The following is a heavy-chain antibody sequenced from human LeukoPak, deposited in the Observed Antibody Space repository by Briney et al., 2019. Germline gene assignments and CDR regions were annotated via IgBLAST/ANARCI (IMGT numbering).Heavy chain of an antibody. CDR3: ARGGLQSQRLDLLDS. D-gene: IGHD6-25*01. CDR1: GFTFTSYN. J-gene: IGHJ4*02. CDR2: ISSISNYI. V-gene: IGHV3-21*01. Sequence: GGSLRLSCAASGFTFTSYNMDWVRQAPGKGLEWLSSISSISNYIYYAESVKGRFTISRDNAKNLLYLQMDSLRAEDMAIYYCARGGLQSQRLDLLDSWGQGGLVTVSS.